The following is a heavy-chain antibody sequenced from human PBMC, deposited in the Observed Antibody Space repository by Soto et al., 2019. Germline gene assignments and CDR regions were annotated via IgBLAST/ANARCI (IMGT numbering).Heavy chain of an antibody. J-gene: IGHJ4*02. V-gene: IGHV1-18*04. CDR3: ARIDPLGYSSSWAQDY. CDR1: GYTFTSYG. Sequence: GASVKVSCKASGYTFTSYGISWVRQAPGRGLEWMGWISAYNGNTNYAQKLQGRVTMTTDTSTSTAYMELRSLRSDDTAVYYCARIDPLGYSSSWAQDYWGQGTLVTVYS. CDR2: ISAYNGNT. D-gene: IGHD6-13*01.